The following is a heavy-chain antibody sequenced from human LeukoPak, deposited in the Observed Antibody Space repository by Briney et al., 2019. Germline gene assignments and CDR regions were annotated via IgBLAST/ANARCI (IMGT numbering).Heavy chain of an antibody. CDR1: GFTFSSYG. D-gene: IGHD3-10*01. Sequence: GRSLRLSCAASGFTFSSYGMHWVRQAPGKGLEWVAVISYDGSNKYYADSVKGRFTISRDNSKNTLYLQMNSLRAEDTAVYYCAKDLRGYYYGSGSFDYWGQGTLVTVSS. V-gene: IGHV3-30*18. J-gene: IGHJ4*02. CDR2: ISYDGSNK. CDR3: AKDLRGYYYGSGSFDY.